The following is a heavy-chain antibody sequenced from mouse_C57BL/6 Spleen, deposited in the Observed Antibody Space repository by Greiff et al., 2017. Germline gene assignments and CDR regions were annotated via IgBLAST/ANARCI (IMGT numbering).Heavy chain of an antibody. CDR1: GFTFSSYA. V-gene: IGHV5-4*01. Sequence: EVQRVESGGGLVKPGGSLKLSCAASGFTFSSYAMSWVRQTPEKRLEWVATISDCGSYTYYPEHVKGRFTISSDNAKNNLYRQMSHLKSDDTARYYCAREDDAMDYWGQGTSVTVSS. CDR2: ISDCGSYT. CDR3: AREDDAMDY. J-gene: IGHJ4*01.